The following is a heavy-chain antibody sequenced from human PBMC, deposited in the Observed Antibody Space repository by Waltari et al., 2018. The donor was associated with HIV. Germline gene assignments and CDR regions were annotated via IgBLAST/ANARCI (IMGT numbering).Heavy chain of an antibody. CDR1: GFPCSSYW. Sequence: EVQLVESGGGLVQHGGSLRLSCAASGFPCSSYWVHWVRKAPGKGLVWVSLINTDGSSTSYADSVKGRFTISRDNAKNTLYLQMNSLRAEDTAVYYCARAEYGNYEGYWGQGTLVTVSS. CDR3: ARAEYGNYEGY. CDR2: INTDGSST. J-gene: IGHJ4*02. V-gene: IGHV3-74*01. D-gene: IGHD4-17*01.